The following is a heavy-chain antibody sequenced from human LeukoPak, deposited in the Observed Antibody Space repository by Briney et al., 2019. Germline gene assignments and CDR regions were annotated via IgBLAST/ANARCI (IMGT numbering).Heavy chain of an antibody. D-gene: IGHD2-2*02. CDR1: GYTITSYD. Sequence: GASVKVSCKASGYTITSYDINWVRQPPGQGLEWMGWINPNSGDTNYAQKFQGRVTMTRDTSITTAYMELSRLRSDDTAVYYCARDLAGEYCRSTTYCTFIRDTYFDYWGQGTLVTVSS. CDR2: INPNSGDT. V-gene: IGHV1-2*02. J-gene: IGHJ4*02. CDR3: ARDLAGEYCRSTTYCTFIRDTYFDY.